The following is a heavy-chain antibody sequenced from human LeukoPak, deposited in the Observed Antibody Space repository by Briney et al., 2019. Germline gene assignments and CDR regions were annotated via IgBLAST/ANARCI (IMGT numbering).Heavy chain of an antibody. CDR2: IIPVFDTA. J-gene: IGHJ4*02. CDR1: GDTFSNYD. D-gene: IGHD6-13*01. CDR3: ALLAEKQLVYFDF. V-gene: IGHV1-69*05. Sequence: ASVKVSCKASGDTFSNYDVTWVRQAPGQGLEWMGRIIPVFDTAKYAQNFQGRVTMTTDESSSTAYMELYSLRSEDTAVYYCALLAEKQLVYFDFWGQGTLVTVSS.